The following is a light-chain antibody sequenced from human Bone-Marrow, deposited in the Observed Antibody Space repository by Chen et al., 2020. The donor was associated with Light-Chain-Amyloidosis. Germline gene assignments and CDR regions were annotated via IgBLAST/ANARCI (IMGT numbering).Light chain of an antibody. CDR2: FAS. V-gene: IGKV1-39*01. CDR1: EDIRVY. J-gene: IGKJ1*01. CDR3: QQSYSAWT. Sequence: DIQMTQSPSPLSASLGDRVTLTCRASEDIRVYLNWYHQKPGKAPKLLIYFASILEAWVPSRFSGSGSGTDFTRTISSLQREDSATYYCQQSYSAWTFGQGTKVDIK.